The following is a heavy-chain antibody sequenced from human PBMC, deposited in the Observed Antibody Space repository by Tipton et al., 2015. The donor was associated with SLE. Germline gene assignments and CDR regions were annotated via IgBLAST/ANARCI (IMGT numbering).Heavy chain of an antibody. V-gene: IGHV4-59*01. CDR1: GGSMNSYY. J-gene: IGHJ6*03. CDR2: VYSSGSS. Sequence: TLSLTCTVSGGSMNSYYWTWIRQPPGKGLEWLGYVYSSGSSDYNPSLSSRVTISLDTSKNQFSLRPNSATAADTAVYYCARVGHCFDSSGYNSHYYYYMDVWGKGTTVTVSS. CDR3: ARVGHCFDSSGYNSHYYYYMDV. D-gene: IGHD3-22*01.